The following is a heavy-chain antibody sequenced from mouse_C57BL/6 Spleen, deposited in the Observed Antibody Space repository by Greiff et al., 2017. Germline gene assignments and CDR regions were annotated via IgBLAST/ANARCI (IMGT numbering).Heavy chain of an antibody. CDR3: ARGVYGNYGAMGY. Sequence: QVQLQQPGAELVKPGASVKLSCKASGYTFTSYWMHWVKQRPGQGLEWIGMIHPNSGSTNYNEKFKSKATLTVDKSSITAYMQLSSLKSEDSAVYDCARGVYGNYGAMGYWGQGTSVTVAA. V-gene: IGHV1-64*01. D-gene: IGHD2-1*01. CDR2: IHPNSGST. CDR1: GYTFTSYW. J-gene: IGHJ4*01.